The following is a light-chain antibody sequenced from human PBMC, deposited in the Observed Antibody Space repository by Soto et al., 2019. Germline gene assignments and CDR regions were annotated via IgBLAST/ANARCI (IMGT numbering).Light chain of an antibody. CDR3: SSYTSSRGV. V-gene: IGLV2-14*01. CDR1: SSDVGGYNY. CDR2: DVS. J-gene: IGLJ1*01. Sequence: QSVLTQPASVSGSPGQSITISCTGTSSDVGGYNYVSWYQQHPGKAPKLMIYDVSNRPSGVSNRFSGSKSGNTASLTISGLQAEDEADYYCSSYTSSRGVFGTGTKHRP.